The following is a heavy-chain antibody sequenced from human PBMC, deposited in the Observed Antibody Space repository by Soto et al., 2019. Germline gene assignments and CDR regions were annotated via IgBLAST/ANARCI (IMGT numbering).Heavy chain of an antibody. CDR2: ISHDENNR. J-gene: IGHJ5*02. V-gene: IGHV3-30-3*01. Sequence: QVPLVESGGGVVQPGRSLRLSCAASGFTFRSYFMHWVRQAPGKGLEWVAVISHDENNRYYTDSVKGRFTVSRDNSKNTLYLQMNSLRTEDTAVYYCARALDTAMASKDNWFDPWGQGTLVTVSS. CDR3: ARALDTAMASKDNWFDP. D-gene: IGHD5-18*01. CDR1: GFTFRSYF.